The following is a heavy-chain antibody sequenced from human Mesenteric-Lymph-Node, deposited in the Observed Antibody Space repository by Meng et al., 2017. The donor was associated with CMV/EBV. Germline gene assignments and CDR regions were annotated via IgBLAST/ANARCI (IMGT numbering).Heavy chain of an antibody. CDR2: INHSGST. J-gene: IGHJ5*02. D-gene: IGHD3-10*01. V-gene: IGHV4-34*01. CDR3: ARGSYGSGSHKKSNWFDP. CDR1: GGSFSGYY. Sequence: SETLSLTCAVYGGSFSGYYWSWIRQPPGKGLEWIGEINHSGSTNYNPSLKSRVTISVDTSKNQFSLKLSSVTAADTAVYYCARGSYGSGSHKKSNWFDPWGQGTLVTVSS.